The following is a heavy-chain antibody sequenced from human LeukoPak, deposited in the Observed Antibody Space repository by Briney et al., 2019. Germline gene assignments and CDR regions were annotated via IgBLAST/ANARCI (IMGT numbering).Heavy chain of an antibody. CDR1: GFTFSSYS. D-gene: IGHD1-14*01. Sequence: PGGSLRLSCAASGFTFSSYSMNWVRQAPGKGLEWVSYISSSSSTIYYADSVKGRFTISRDNAKNSLYLQMNSLRDEDTAVYYCARGFSVEEPFGAFDIWGQGTMVTVSS. CDR3: ARGFSVEEPFGAFDI. V-gene: IGHV3-48*02. J-gene: IGHJ3*02. CDR2: ISSSSSTI.